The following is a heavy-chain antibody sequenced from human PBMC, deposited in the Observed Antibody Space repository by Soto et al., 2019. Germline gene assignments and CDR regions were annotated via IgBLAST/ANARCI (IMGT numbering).Heavy chain of an antibody. D-gene: IGHD2-15*01. CDR1: GYTFTSFG. CDR2: ISTYNGNT. V-gene: IGHV1-18*01. Sequence: QVQLVQSGAEVKKPGASVKVSCRASGYTFTSFGISWVRQAPGHGLEWMGWISTYNGNTNYAQKVQGRVTMTTDTSTSTAYMDLGSLRSDDTAVYYCARLGYCSGGSCYDYYNYYMDVWGKGTTVTVSS. J-gene: IGHJ6*03. CDR3: ARLGYCSGGSCYDYYNYYMDV.